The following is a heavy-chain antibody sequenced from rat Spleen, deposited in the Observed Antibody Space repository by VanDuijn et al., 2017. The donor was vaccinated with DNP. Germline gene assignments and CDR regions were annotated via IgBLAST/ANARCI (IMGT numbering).Heavy chain of an antibody. CDR3: ARLLIAANVMDA. J-gene: IGHJ4*01. CDR1: GFNFNDYW. Sequence: EVKLVESGGGLVQPGRSLKLSCAASGFNFNDYWMGWVRQAPKKGLEWVATITYDGSSTYYRDSVKGRFTVSRDNARNTLYLQMDSLRSEDTATYYCARLLIAANVMDAWGQGASVTVSS. D-gene: IGHD1-2*01. CDR2: ITYDGSST. V-gene: IGHV5-7*01.